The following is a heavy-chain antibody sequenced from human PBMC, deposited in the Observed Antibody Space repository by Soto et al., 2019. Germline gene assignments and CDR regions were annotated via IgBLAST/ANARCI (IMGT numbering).Heavy chain of an antibody. Sequence: PSETLSLTCSVSGSSMTTYYWHWIRQAPGKGLEWIGFIYNSGRGSTGSNPSLSSRVTFSIETSKNQFSLKLDSVTAADTAVYYCAKLTYRYGSGRSYITNWFDPWGQGTLVTVSS. V-gene: IGHV4-59*01. D-gene: IGHD3-10*01. CDR1: GSSMTTYY. CDR2: IYNSGRGST. J-gene: IGHJ5*02. CDR3: AKLTYRYGSGRSYITNWFDP.